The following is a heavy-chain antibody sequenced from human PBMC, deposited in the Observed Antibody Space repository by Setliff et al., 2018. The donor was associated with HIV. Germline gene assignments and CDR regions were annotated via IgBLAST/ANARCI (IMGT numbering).Heavy chain of an antibody. CDR1: GGSFTAYH. J-gene: IGHJ3*01. Sequence: SETLSLTCAVYGGSFTAYHWSWIRQPPGRGLERIAEINHSGGTNHNPSLKSRITISVDTSKKQVSLKLTSVTAADTAIYYCARAGNFGDWDGFDVWGQGTMVTVSS. D-gene: IGHD3-10*01. CDR3: ARAGNFGDWDGFDV. V-gene: IGHV4-34*01. CDR2: INHSGGT.